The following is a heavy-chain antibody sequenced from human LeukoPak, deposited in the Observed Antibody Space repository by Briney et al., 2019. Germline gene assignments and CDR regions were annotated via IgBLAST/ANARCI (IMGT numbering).Heavy chain of an antibody. CDR1: GFTFGSYG. Sequence: GGSLRLSCAASGFTFGSYGMHWVRQAPGKGLEWVAVISYDGSNKYYADSVKGRFTISRDNSKNTLYLQMNSLRAEDTAVYYCAKDGGLPYNWFDPWGQGTLVTVSS. CDR3: AKDGGLPYNWFDP. CDR2: ISYDGSNK. J-gene: IGHJ5*02. D-gene: IGHD5-12*01. V-gene: IGHV3-30*18.